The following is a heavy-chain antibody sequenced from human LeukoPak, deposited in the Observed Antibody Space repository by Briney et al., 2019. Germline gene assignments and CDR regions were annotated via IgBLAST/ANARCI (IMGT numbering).Heavy chain of an antibody. CDR3: ATNPPGYSSGWYNP. J-gene: IGHJ5*02. V-gene: IGHV5-51*01. Sequence: KNGESLKISCKASGYTFTSYWIGWVRQMPGKGLEWMGIIYPSDSDTRYTPSFQGQVTISVDKSISTAYLQWSSLKASDTAMYYCATNPPGYSSGWYNPWGQGTLVTVSS. CDR1: GYTFTSYW. CDR2: IYPSDSDT. D-gene: IGHD2-15*01.